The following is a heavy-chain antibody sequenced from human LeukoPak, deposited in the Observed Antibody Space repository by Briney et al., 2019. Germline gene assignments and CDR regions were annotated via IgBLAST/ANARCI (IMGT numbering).Heavy chain of an antibody. J-gene: IGHJ6*02. CDR3: ARVGRFLEWLPYYYYYGMDV. CDR1: GGSISSSNW. Sequence: SGTLSLTCAVSGGSISSSNWWSWVRQPPGRGLEWIGEIYHSGSTNYNPSLESRVTISVDKSKNQFSLKLSSVTAADTAVYYCARVGRFLEWLPYYYYYGMDVWGQGTTVTVSS. D-gene: IGHD3-3*01. CDR2: IYHSGST. V-gene: IGHV4-4*02.